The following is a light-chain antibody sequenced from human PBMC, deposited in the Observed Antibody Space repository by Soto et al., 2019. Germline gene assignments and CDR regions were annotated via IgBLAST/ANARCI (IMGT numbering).Light chain of an antibody. V-gene: IGLV2-14*01. CDR3: SSYTSSSTLV. CDR2: DVS. J-gene: IGLJ2*01. Sequence: QSALTQPASVSGSPGQSITISCTGTSSDVGGYNYVSWYQQHPGKAPKLMIYDVSNRTSGVSNRFSGTKSGNTASLNISGLQAEDEADYYCSSYTSSSTLVFGGGTKVTVL. CDR1: SSDVGGYNY.